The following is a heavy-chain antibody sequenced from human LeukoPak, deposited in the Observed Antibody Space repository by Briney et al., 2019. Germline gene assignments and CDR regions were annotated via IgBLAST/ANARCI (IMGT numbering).Heavy chain of an antibody. Sequence: ASVKVSCKASGYTFTGYSIHWVRQAPGQGLEWMGWINPNSGGTNYAQKFQGRVTMTRDTSISTAYMELSRLRSDDTAVYYCARGKVSSGIQVWLPSSWGQGTLVTVSS. J-gene: IGHJ5*02. D-gene: IGHD5-18*01. CDR1: GYTFTGYS. CDR3: ARGKVSSGIQVWLPSS. CDR2: INPNSGGT. V-gene: IGHV1-2*02.